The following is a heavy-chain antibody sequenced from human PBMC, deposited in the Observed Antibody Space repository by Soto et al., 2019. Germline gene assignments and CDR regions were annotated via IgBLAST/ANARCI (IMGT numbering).Heavy chain of an antibody. CDR2: IYYSGST. CDR1: GGSISSYY. Sequence: SETLSLTCTVSGGSISSYYWSWIRQPPGKGLEWIGYIYYSGSTNYNPSLKSRVTISEDTSKNQFSLKLSSVTAADTAVYYCARGPHDYGDYRAVEYFDYWGQGTLVTVS. V-gene: IGHV4-59*01. CDR3: ARGPHDYGDYRAVEYFDY. D-gene: IGHD4-17*01. J-gene: IGHJ4*02.